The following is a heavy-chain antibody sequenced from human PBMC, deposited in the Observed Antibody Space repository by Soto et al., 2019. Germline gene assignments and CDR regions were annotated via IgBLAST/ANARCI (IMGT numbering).Heavy chain of an antibody. Sequence: PGGSLSLSCAASGFTFRSFTIKWVRPAAGKGLEWVSTISSNSAYIYYTDALRGRFTISRDNAKNTLHLQMNSLRAEDTAVYYCTREASRDSSALGWFDPWGPGTLVTVSS. CDR2: ISSNSAYI. D-gene: IGHD6-13*01. CDR1: GFTFRSFT. J-gene: IGHJ5*02. CDR3: TREASRDSSALGWFDP. V-gene: IGHV3-21*01.